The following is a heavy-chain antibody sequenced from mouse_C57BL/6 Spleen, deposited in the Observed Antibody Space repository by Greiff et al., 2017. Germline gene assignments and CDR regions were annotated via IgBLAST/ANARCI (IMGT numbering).Heavy chain of an antibody. D-gene: IGHD2-4*01. V-gene: IGHV1-76*01. CDR2: IYPGSGNT. Sequence: QVQLQQSGAELVRPGASVKLSCKASGYTFTDYYINWVKQRPGQGLEWIARIYPGSGNTSYNEKFKGKATLTAEKSSSTAYMQLSSLTSEDSAVYVCARWGDYDEGDFDYWGQGTTLTVSS. CDR3: ARWGDYDEGDFDY. J-gene: IGHJ2*01. CDR1: GYTFTDYY.